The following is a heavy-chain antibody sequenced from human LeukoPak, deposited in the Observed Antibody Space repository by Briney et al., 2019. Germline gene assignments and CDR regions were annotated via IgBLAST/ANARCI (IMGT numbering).Heavy chain of an antibody. CDR2: ISGSGGRP. Sequence: PGGSLRLSCAASGFTFSSCAMSWVRQAPRKGLEWVSAISGSGGRPYYADSVKGRFTISRDNSKNTLYLQLNSLRAEDTAVYYCARHPEPGYCSSTSCHESYFDYWGQGTLVTVSS. CDR1: GFTFSSCA. V-gene: IGHV3-23*01. D-gene: IGHD2-2*01. J-gene: IGHJ4*02. CDR3: ARHPEPGYCSSTSCHESYFDY.